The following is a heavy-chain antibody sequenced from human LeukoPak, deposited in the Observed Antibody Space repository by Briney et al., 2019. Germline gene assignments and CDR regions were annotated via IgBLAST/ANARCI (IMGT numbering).Heavy chain of an antibody. J-gene: IGHJ4*02. V-gene: IGHV3-15*01. D-gene: IGHD2-2*01. CDR2: IKSKTDGGTT. Sequence: GGSLRLSCAASGFTFSNAWMSWVRQAPGKGLEWVGRIKSKTDGGTTDYAAPVKGRFTISRDDSKNTLYLQMNSLKTEDTAVYYCTTDFSRYCSSTSCYSFDYWGQGTLVTVSS. CDR1: GFTFSNAW. CDR3: TTDFSRYCSSTSCYSFDY.